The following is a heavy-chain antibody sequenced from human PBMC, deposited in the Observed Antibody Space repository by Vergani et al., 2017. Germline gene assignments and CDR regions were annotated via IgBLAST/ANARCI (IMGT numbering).Heavy chain of an antibody. CDR3: VRDHIPDYYDSSGSSRGY. CDR2: ISGSGGST. J-gene: IGHJ4*02. D-gene: IGHD3-22*01. CDR1: GFTFSSYA. Sequence: EVQLLESGGGLVQPGGSLRLSCAASGFTFSSYAMSWVRQAPGKGLEWVSAISGSGGSTYYADSGTGRFTISRDNSKNTLYLQMNSLRAEDTAVYYCVRDHIPDYYDSSGSSRGYWGQGTLVTVSS. V-gene: IGHV3-23*01.